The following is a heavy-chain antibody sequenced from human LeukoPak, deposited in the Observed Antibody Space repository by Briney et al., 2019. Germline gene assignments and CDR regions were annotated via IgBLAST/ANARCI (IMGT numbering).Heavy chain of an antibody. V-gene: IGHV1-2*02. CDR3: ARGPYYDILTGYHYYFDY. J-gene: IGHJ4*02. CDR2: IKPNSGGT. Sequence: GSLKLSCKASGYTFTGYYMHWVRQAPGQGLEWMGWIKPNSGGTNYAQKFQGRVTMTRDTSISTAYMELSRLRSDDTAVYYCARGPYYDILTGYHYYFDYWGQGTLVTVSS. CDR1: GYTFTGYY. D-gene: IGHD3-9*01.